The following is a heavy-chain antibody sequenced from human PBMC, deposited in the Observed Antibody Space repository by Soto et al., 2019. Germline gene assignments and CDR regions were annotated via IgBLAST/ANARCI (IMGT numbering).Heavy chain of an antibody. CDR1: GFTFSSYA. CDR2: MSGSGGST. D-gene: IGHD2-15*01. J-gene: IGHJ4*02. Sequence: EVQLLESGGGLVQPGGSLRLSCAASGFTFSSYAMSWVRQAPGKGLEWVSAMSGSGGSTYYADSVKGRFTSSRDNSKNTLYLQMNSLRSEDTAVYYCAKAPSYCSGGSCYIPLDYWGQGTLVTVSS. V-gene: IGHV3-23*01. CDR3: AKAPSYCSGGSCYIPLDY.